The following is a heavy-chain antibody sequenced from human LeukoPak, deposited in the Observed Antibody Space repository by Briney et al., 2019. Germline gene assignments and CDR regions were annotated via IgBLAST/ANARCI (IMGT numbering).Heavy chain of an antibody. J-gene: IGHJ4*02. CDR3: AKDDAWLRFGE. CDR2: ISPSGDTT. D-gene: IGHD3-16*01. CDR1: GFTFSNHG. Sequence: GGSLRLSCAASGFTFSNHGMNWVRQAPGKGLEWVSGISPSGDTTYYVDSVKGRFTISRDNSKNTVYLEVSSLTAEDTAVYYCAKDDAWLRFGEWSQGTLVTVSS. V-gene: IGHV3-23*01.